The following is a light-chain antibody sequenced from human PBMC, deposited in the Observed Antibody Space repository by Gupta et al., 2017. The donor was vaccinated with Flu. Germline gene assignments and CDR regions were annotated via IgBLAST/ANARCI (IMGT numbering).Light chain of an antibody. CDR3: CSYAGSPRV. CDR1: SSDVGGYNY. J-gene: IGLJ1*01. CDR2: DVS. Sequence: QSALTQPRPVSGSPGQSVTISCTGTSSDVGGYNYVSWYQQHPGKAPKLMIYDVSKRPSGVPDRFSGSKSGNTASLTISGLQAEDEADYYCCSYAGSPRVFGTGTKVTVL. V-gene: IGLV2-11*01.